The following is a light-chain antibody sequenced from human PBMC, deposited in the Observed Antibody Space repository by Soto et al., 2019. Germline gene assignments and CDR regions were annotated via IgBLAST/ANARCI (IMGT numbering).Light chain of an antibody. Sequence: DIQMTQSPSSLSASVGDRVTITCRTSQSINTYLNWYQQKPGKAPKLLIYGASSLQSGVPLRFSGSGSGTDFTSAISTLQPEDFATYYCQESYSFLWGTCGQGTKVEIK. V-gene: IGKV1-39*01. J-gene: IGKJ1*01. CDR1: QSINTY. CDR2: GAS. CDR3: QESYSFLWGT.